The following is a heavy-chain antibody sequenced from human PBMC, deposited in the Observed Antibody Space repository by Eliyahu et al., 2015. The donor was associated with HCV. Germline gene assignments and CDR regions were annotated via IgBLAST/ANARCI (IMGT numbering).Heavy chain of an antibody. CDR2: IKQXGSQK. CDR1: GXTFGSYW. V-gene: IGHV3-7*01. J-gene: IGHJ4*02. CDR3: VSFPPDY. Sequence: EVQLVESGGDLVQPGGSLRLSCAASGXTFGSYWMTWVXQAPGRGLEWVANIKQXGSQKFYVESVKGRFTISRDNAKNSMYLQMSGLRAEDTALYYCVSFPPDYWGQGTLVTVSS.